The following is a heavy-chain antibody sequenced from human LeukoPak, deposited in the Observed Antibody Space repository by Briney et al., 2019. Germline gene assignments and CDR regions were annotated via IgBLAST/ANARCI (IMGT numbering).Heavy chain of an antibody. V-gene: IGHV4-38-2*01. CDR3: ARVGAVPGIDP. J-gene: IGHJ5*02. CDR1: GFPISSGFS. D-gene: IGHD3-16*01. Sequence: PSETLSLTCDVFGFPISSGFSWAWIRQSPGKGLEWIASISYSANTYYKPSLESRLFISADTPKNQFSVRLTSVTAADSAVYYCARVGAVPGIDPWGQGILVTVSS. CDR2: ISYSANT.